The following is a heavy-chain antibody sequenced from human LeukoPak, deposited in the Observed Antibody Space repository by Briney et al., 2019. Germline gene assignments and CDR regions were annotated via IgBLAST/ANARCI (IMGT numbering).Heavy chain of an antibody. V-gene: IGHV3-7*01. Sequence: GGSLRLSCAASEFTFSNYGMHWVRQTPGKGLEWVAKIKADGGEKDHVASVKGRFTISRDNAKNSLYLQMNSLRAEDTAVYYCAELGITMIGGVWGKGTTVTISS. CDR2: IKADGGEK. D-gene: IGHD3-10*02. J-gene: IGHJ6*04. CDR1: EFTFSNYG. CDR3: AELGITMIGGV.